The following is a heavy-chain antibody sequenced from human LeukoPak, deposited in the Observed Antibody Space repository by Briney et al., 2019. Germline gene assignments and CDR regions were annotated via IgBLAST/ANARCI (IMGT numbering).Heavy chain of an antibody. CDR2: INPNSGGT. CDR1: GYAFTGYY. CDR3: ARDPITIFGVVIARFDY. V-gene: IGHV1-2*02. D-gene: IGHD3-3*01. Sequence: ASVKVSCKASGYAFTGYYMHWVRQAPGQGLEWMGWINPNSGGTNYAQKFQGRVTMTRDTSISTAYMELSRLRSDDTAVYYCARDPITIFGVVIARFDYWGQGTLVTVSS. J-gene: IGHJ4*02.